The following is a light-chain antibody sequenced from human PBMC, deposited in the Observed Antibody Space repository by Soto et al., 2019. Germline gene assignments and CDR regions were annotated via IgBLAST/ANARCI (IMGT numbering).Light chain of an antibody. J-gene: IGLJ2*01. CDR2: DVS. CDR1: SSDVGGYNY. Sequence: QSALTQPASVSGSPGQSITISCTGTSSDVGGYNYVSWYQQHPGKAPKLMIYDVSNRPSGVSNRFSGSKSGNTASLTISGRQDDDEDDYYCCSYKTSSAPVVFGGGTKLTVL. V-gene: IGLV2-14*03. CDR3: CSYKTSSAPVV.